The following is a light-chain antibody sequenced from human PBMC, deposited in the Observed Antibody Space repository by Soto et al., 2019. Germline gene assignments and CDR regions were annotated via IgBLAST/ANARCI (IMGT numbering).Light chain of an antibody. CDR3: MQATQLPLT. V-gene: IGKV2-24*01. Sequence: DIVMTQTPLSSPVTLGQPASISCRSSQGLVHSDGNTYLTWLQQRPGQPPRLLIYRISSRFSGVPDRFSGSGAGTDFTLKISRVEAEDVGVYYCMQATQLPLTFGGGTKVDIK. CDR2: RIS. CDR1: QGLVHSDGNTY. J-gene: IGKJ4*01.